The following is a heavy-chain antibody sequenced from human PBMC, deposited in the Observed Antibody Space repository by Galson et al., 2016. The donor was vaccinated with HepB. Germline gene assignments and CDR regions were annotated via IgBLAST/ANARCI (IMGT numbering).Heavy chain of an antibody. CDR2: ISSKGSST. Sequence: SLRLSCAASGFIFRTYAMHWVWQAPGKGLEYVSGISSKGSSTYYADSVKGRFSISRDNSKNTLYLQMSSLRAEDTAVYYCVKVGTTGDFFYYMDVWGKGTTVTVSS. J-gene: IGHJ6*03. V-gene: IGHV3-64D*06. D-gene: IGHD1-7*01. CDR3: VKVGTTGDFFYYMDV. CDR1: GFIFRTYA.